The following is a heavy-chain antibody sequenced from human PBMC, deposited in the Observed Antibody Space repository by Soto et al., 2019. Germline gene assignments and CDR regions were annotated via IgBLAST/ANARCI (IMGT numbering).Heavy chain of an antibody. CDR3: ARRPAPGWLRTPGYYYGMDV. CDR1: GYTFTSYG. V-gene: IGHV1-18*01. J-gene: IGHJ6*02. Sequence: GASVKVSCKASGYTFTSYGISWVRQAPGQGLEWMGWISAYNGNTNYAQKLQGRVTMTTDTSTSTAYMELRSLRSDDTAVYYCARRPAPGWLRTPGYYYGMDVWGQGTTVTVSS. D-gene: IGHD5-12*01. CDR2: ISAYNGNT.